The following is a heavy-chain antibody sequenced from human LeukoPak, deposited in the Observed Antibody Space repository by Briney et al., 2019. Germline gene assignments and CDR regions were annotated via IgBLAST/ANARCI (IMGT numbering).Heavy chain of an antibody. CDR2: MNPYSGNT. Sequence: ASVKVSCKASGYTFTNYDIHWVRQATGQGLEWRGWMNPYSGNTGHAQKFQGRVTMTRDTSINTAYLELSSLKSGDTAVYYWARVPAARDFGYWGQGTPVIVSS. D-gene: IGHD2-15*01. V-gene: IGHV1-8*01. J-gene: IGHJ4*02. CDR1: GYTFTNYD. CDR3: ARVPAARDFGY.